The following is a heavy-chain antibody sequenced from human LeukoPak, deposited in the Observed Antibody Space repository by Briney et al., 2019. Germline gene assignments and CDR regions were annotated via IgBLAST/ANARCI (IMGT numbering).Heavy chain of an antibody. J-gene: IGHJ4*02. Sequence: GGSLRLSCAASGFTFSDYYMSWIRQAPGKGLEWVSYIGRSGTTIHYADSVKGRFTSSWDNAKKSLYLQMNSLRAEDTALYYCAKDLGQYQLLFDYWGQGTLVTVSS. CDR1: GFTFSDYY. CDR3: AKDLGQYQLLFDY. CDR2: IGRSGTTI. D-gene: IGHD2-2*01. V-gene: IGHV3-11*01.